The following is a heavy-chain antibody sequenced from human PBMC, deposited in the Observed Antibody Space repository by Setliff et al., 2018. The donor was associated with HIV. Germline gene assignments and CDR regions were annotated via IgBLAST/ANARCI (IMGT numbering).Heavy chain of an antibody. CDR2: INHSGST. J-gene: IGHJ4*02. CDR1: GGSFSGYY. CDR3: ARGAVLRYFDWLSLFDY. V-gene: IGHV4-34*01. Sequence: SETLSLTCAVYGGSFSGYYWSWIRQPPGKGLEWIGEINHSGSTNYNPSLKGRVTISVDTSKNQFSLKLSSVTAADTAVYYCARGAVLRYFDWLSLFDYWGQGTLVTVSS. D-gene: IGHD3-9*01.